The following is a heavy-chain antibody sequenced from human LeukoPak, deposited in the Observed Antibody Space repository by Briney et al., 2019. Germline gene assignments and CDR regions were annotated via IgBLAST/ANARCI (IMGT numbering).Heavy chain of an antibody. D-gene: IGHD5-18*01. V-gene: IGHV4-59*01. CDR2: IYYSGST. J-gene: IGHJ4*02. CDR1: GGSISSYC. CDR3: ASGYSYGPPGVFDY. Sequence: PSETLSLTCTVSGGSISSYCWSWIRQPPGKGLEWIGYIYYSGSTNYNPSLKSRVTISVDTSKNQFSLKLSSVTAADTAVYYGASGYSYGPPGVFDYWGQGTLVTVSS.